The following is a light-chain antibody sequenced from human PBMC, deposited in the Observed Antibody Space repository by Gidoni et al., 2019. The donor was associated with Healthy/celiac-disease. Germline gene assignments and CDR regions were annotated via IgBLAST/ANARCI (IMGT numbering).Light chain of an antibody. J-gene: IGLJ2*01. Sequence: QSVLTHPPSVPAAPGQSVTTSRTGSSSTIGAGYDVHWYQQLPGTAPKLLIYGNSNRPSGVPDRFSGSKSGTSASLAITGLQAEDEADYYCQSYDSSLSGSKVFGGGTKLTVL. CDR3: QSYDSSLSGSKV. CDR2: GNS. CDR1: SSTIGAGYD. V-gene: IGLV1-40*01.